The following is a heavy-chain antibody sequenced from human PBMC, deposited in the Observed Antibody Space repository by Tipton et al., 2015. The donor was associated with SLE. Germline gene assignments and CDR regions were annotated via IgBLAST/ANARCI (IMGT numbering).Heavy chain of an antibody. D-gene: IGHD6-13*01. CDR2: ISAYNGNT. J-gene: IGHJ6*03. CDR3: ARSKDYSTSDYYYYMDV. V-gene: IGHV1-18*01. Sequence: QLVQSGAEVKKPGASVKVSCKASGYTFTSYGISWVRQAPGQGLEWMGWISAYNGNTNYAQKLQGRVTMTTDTSTSTACMELRSLRSDDTAVYYCARSKDYSTSDYYYYMDVWGKGTTVTVSS. CDR1: GYTFTSYG.